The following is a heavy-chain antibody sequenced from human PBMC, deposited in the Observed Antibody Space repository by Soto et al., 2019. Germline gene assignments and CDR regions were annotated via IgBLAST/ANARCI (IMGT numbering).Heavy chain of an antibody. J-gene: IGHJ6*02. Sequence: SXRHSCAPSGFTFRSYEMNWVRQAPGKGLEWVSYISSSGSTIYYAVSVKGGFTISRDNAKNSLYPQMNSLRAEDTAVYYCARLSEWELPAPLLVWGQGTTVTVSS. CDR3: ARLSEWELPAPLLV. CDR1: GFTFRSYE. V-gene: IGHV3-48*03. D-gene: IGHD1-26*01. CDR2: ISSSGSTI.